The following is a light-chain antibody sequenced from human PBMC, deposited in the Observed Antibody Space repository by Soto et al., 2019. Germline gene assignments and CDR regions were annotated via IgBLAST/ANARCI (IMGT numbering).Light chain of an antibody. CDR1: QSVSSSY. CDR2: GAS. CDR3: QRYGSSPPIT. J-gene: IGKJ5*01. V-gene: IGKV3-20*01. Sequence: EIVLTQSPGTLSLSPGERATLSCRASQSVSSSYLAWYQQKPGQAPRLLISGASSRATGIPDRFSGSGSGTDFTLTISRLEPEDFAGYYCQRYGSSPPITFGQGTRLEIK.